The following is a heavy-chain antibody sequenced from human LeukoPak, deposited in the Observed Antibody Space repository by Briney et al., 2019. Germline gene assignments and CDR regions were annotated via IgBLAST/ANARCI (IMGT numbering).Heavy chain of an antibody. CDR1: GFTFSIYA. V-gene: IGHV3-23*01. CDR2: ITTTGDTT. Sequence: GGSLRPSCAASGFTFSIYAMSWVRQAPGKGLEWLLHITTTGDTTYCADSVKGRFTISRDNSKNTLYLQMNSLRAEDTAVYYCARGFTYGFLKWGQGTPVTVSS. CDR3: ARGFTYGFLK. J-gene: IGHJ4*02. D-gene: IGHD5-18*01.